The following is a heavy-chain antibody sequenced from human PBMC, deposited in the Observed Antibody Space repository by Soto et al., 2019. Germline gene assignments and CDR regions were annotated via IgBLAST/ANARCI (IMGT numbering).Heavy chain of an antibody. V-gene: IGHV3-23*01. CDR2: ISGSGGST. J-gene: IGHJ4*02. Sequence: EVQLLESGGGLVQPGGSLRLSCAASGFTFSSYAMSWVRQAPGKGLEWVSAISGSGGSTYYADSVKGRFTISRDNSKNTLYQQMNSLRAEDTAVYYCAKDWEYSGSYSPFDYWGQGTLVTVSS. D-gene: IGHD1-26*01. CDR3: AKDWEYSGSYSPFDY. CDR1: GFTFSSYA.